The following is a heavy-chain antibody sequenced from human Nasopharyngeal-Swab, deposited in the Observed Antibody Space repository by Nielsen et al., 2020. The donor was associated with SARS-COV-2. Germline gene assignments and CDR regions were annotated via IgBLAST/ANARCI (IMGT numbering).Heavy chain of an antibody. CDR3: ARGGSGYDPLDY. CDR1: GFTVSSNY. J-gene: IGHJ4*02. Sequence: GGSLRLSCAASGFTVSSNYMNWVRQAPGKGLEWVSVIYSGGSTYYADSVKGRFTISRHISRNALYLQMNSLGAEDSAVYFCARGGSGYDPLDYWGQGTLVTVSS. D-gene: IGHD5-12*01. V-gene: IGHV3-53*04. CDR2: IYSGGST.